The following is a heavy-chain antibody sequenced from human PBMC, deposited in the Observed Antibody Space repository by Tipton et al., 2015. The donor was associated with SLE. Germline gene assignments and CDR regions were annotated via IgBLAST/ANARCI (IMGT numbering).Heavy chain of an antibody. Sequence: SLRLSCAASGFTFSDYYMSWVRQAPGKGLECVSYITSNDNSVHHADSVRGRFTISRDDAEKLLYLQMNNLRAEDTAVYYCATLFVEGDTIFGPGGWGRGTLVTVSS. CDR2: ITSNDNSV. CDR1: GFTFSDYY. V-gene: IGHV3-11*01. D-gene: IGHD3-3*01. CDR3: ATLFVEGDTIFGPGG. J-gene: IGHJ4*02.